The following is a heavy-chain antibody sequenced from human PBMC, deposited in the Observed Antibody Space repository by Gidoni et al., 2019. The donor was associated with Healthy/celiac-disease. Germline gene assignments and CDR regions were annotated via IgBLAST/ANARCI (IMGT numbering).Heavy chain of an antibody. Sequence: QVQLVESGGGVVQPGRSLRLSCAASVFTFSSYGMHWVRQAPGKGLEWVAVIWYDGSNKYYADSVKGRFTISRDNSKNTLYLQMNSLRAEDTAVYYCARDPVHYYYGMDVWGQGTTVTVSS. CDR1: VFTFSSYG. D-gene: IGHD3-10*01. J-gene: IGHJ6*02. CDR2: IWYDGSNK. V-gene: IGHV3-33*01. CDR3: ARDPVHYYYGMDV.